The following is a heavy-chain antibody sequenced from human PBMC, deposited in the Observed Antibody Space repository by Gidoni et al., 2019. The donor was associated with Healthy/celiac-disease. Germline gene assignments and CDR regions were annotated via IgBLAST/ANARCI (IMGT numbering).Heavy chain of an antibody. V-gene: IGHV3-23*04. J-gene: IGHJ6*02. CDR1: GFTFSSYA. CDR2: ISGSGGST. Sequence: EVQLVESAGGLVQPGGSLRLSCAASGFTFSSYAMSWVRQAPGKGLEWVSAISGSGGSTYYADSVKGRFTISRDNSKNTLYLQMNSLRAEDTAVYYCAKSDGDCSSTSCYTHGMDVWGQGTTVTVSS. CDR3: AKSDGDCSSTSCYTHGMDV. D-gene: IGHD2-2*02.